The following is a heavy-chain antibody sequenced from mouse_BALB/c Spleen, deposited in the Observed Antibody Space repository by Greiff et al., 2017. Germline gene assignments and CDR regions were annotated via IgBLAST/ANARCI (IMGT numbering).Heavy chain of an antibody. D-gene: IGHD2-4*01. J-gene: IGHJ3*01. V-gene: IGHV5-17*02. CDR3: ARNDYDGFFAY. CDR1: GFTFSSFG. Sequence: EVQRVESGGGLVQPGGSRKLSCAASGFTFSSFGMHWVRQAPEKGLEWVAYISSGSSTIYYADTVKGRFTISRDNPKNTLFLQMTSLRSEDTAMYYCARNDYDGFFAYWGQGTLVTVSA. CDR2: ISSGSSTI.